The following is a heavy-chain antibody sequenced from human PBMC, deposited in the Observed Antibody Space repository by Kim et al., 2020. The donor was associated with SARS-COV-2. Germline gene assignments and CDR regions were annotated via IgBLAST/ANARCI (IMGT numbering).Heavy chain of an antibody. CDR1: GFTFSSYE. Sequence: GGSLRLSCAASGFTFSSYEMNWVRQAPGKGLEWVSYISSSGSTIYYADSVKGRFTISRDNAKNSLYLQMNSLRAEDTAVYYCARTPGGSYYLDYWGQGTLVTVSS. D-gene: IGHD1-26*01. V-gene: IGHV3-48*03. CDR2: ISSSGSTI. J-gene: IGHJ4*02. CDR3: ARTPGGSYYLDY.